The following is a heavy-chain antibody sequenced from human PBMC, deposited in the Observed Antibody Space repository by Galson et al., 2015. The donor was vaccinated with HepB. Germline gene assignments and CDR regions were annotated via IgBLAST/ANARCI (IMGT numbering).Heavy chain of an antibody. J-gene: IGHJ6*03. CDR3: ARGSAMDYNHYYMDV. Sequence: QVQLQESGPGLVKPSETLSLTCSVSGDSLTTAYWLWFRQPPGKGLAGIGSIYYTWTPLFNPPFKSRVTMSIDTSKNQFSLKLSSATAADTGLYLCARGSAMDYNHYYMDVWGKGTTVIVSS. CDR1: GDSLTTAY. CDR2: IYYTWTP. D-gene: IGHD5-18*01. V-gene: IGHV4-59*01.